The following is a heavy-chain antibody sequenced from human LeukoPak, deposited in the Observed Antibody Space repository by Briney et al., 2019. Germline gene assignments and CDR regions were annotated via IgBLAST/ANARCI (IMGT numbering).Heavy chain of an antibody. CDR3: AKCRGACQHNYFDY. D-gene: IGHD2-21*02. CDR1: GFTFSNYA. Sequence: GGSLRLSCAVSGFTFSNYAMTWVRQAPEKGLEGVSSISGNGVTTVYTDSVKGRFTVSRDNSKDTLYLQMDSLRAEDTAVYYCAKCRGACQHNYFDYWGQGTLVTVSS. CDR2: ISGNGVTT. J-gene: IGHJ4*02. V-gene: IGHV3-23*01.